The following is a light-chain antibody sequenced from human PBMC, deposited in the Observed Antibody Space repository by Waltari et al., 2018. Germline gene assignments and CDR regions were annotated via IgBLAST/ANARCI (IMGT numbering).Light chain of an antibody. Sequence: QSVLTQPPSVSEDPRQRVTISCSGRTSHIANTAVNWYQQLPGKAPKLLIYWDDLRPSGVSDRFPASKSGTSASLAISGLQAEDEADYYCSVWDDSLNGQVVGGGTKLTVL. CDR1: TSHIANTA. V-gene: IGLV1-36*01. CDR2: WDD. CDR3: SVWDDSLNGQV. J-gene: IGLJ2*01.